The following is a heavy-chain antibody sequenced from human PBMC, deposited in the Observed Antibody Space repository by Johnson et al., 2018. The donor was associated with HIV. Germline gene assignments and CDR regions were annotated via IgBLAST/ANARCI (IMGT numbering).Heavy chain of an antibody. CDR3: ARERIGYSSSGDVFDI. V-gene: IGHV3-9*01. CDR2: ITWYSGGI. J-gene: IGHJ3*02. Sequence: VQLVESGGGLVQPGRSLRLSCAASDFNIDDYAMHWVRQAPGKGLEWVSCITWYSGGIGYADSVKGRFTISRDNSKNTLYLQMSSLRAEDTAVYYCARERIGYSSSGDVFDIWGQGTMVTVSS. D-gene: IGHD6-13*01. CDR1: DFNIDDYA.